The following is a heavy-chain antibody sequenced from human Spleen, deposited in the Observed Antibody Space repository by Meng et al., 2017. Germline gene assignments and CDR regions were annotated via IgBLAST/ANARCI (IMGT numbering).Heavy chain of an antibody. J-gene: IGHJ4*02. V-gene: IGHV3-21*04. CDR3: ARGRDPRNYGSGSYYIFDY. CDR1: GFTFSSYS. CDR2: ISSSSSYI. D-gene: IGHD3-10*01. Sequence: GESLKISCAASGFTFSSYSMNWVRQAPGKGLEWVSSISSSSSYIYYADSVKGRFTISRGNYKNTLYLQMNSLRAEDTAVYYCARGRDPRNYGSGSYYIFDYWAQGTLVTVSS.